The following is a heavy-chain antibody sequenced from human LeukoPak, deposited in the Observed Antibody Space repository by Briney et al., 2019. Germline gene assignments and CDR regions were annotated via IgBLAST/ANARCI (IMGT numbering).Heavy chain of an antibody. J-gene: IGHJ6*03. CDR2: ISRSGSTT. V-gene: IGHV3-48*01. Sequence: PGGSLRLSCAASGFTFNNFAMDWVRQAPGKGLQWLSYISRSGSTTYYEDSVKGRFTISRDSATQSVFLQMNSLRADDTAVYYCARLSAYYYGSFFYYYMDVWGKGTTVTVSS. CDR3: ARLSAYYYGSFFYYYMDV. D-gene: IGHD3-10*01. CDR1: GFTFNNFA.